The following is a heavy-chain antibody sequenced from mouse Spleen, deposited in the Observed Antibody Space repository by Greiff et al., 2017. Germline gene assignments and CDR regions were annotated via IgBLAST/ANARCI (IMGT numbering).Heavy chain of an antibody. CDR3: ARDALYGNWFAY. CDR1: GFTFSDFY. CDR2: SRNKANDYTT. J-gene: IGHJ3*01. Sequence: EVMLVESGGGLVQSGRSLRLSCATSGFTFSDFYMEWVRQAPGKGLEWIAASRNKANDYTTEYSASVKGRFIVSRDTSQSILYLQMNALRAEDTAIYYCARDALYGNWFAYWGQGTLVTVSA. V-gene: IGHV7-1*01. D-gene: IGHD2-1*01.